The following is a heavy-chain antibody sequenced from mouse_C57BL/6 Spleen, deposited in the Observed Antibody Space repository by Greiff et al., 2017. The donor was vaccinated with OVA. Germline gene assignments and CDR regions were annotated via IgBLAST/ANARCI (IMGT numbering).Heavy chain of an antibody. Sequence: EVQLQQSGPELVKPGASVKISCKASGYSFTGYYMNWVKQSPEKSLEWIGEINTSNGGTTYNQKFKAKATLTVDKSSSTAYMQLKSLTSEDSAVYYCARWGYYYGSRVAYWGQGTTLTVSS. CDR2: INTSNGGT. J-gene: IGHJ2*01. V-gene: IGHV1-42*01. CDR3: ARWGYYYGSRVAY. D-gene: IGHD1-1*01. CDR1: GYSFTGYY.